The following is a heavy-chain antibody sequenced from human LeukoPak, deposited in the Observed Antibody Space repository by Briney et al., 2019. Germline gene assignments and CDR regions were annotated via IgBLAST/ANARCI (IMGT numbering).Heavy chain of an antibody. CDR1: GFTFSDYY. V-gene: IGHV3-11*06. CDR2: IDPSSTYI. Sequence: PGGSLRLSCAASGFTFSDYYMSWIRQAPGKGLEWVSAIDPSSTYIYYADSVKGRFTISRDNAENSLYLQMNSLRVEDTAVYYCARAPTVLVGYCSSSSCQADYWGQGTLVTVSS. D-gene: IGHD2-2*01. CDR3: ARAPTVLVGYCSSSSCQADY. J-gene: IGHJ4*02.